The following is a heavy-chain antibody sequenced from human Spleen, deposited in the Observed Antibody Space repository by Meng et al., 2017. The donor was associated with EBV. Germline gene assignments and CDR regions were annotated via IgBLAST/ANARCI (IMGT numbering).Heavy chain of an antibody. CDR3: GRVLRLDDNGYTEHWYFDL. CDR1: GGSTRSSSYY. D-gene: IGHD3-16*01. J-gene: IGHJ2*01. V-gene: IGHV4-39*07. Sequence: QPHLQHAAQRLCKPPSHRSFSVSVSGGSTRSSSYYWGWSRQPPGKGLEWIGSIYYIGTTYYNPSLKSRVTMSVDTSKNQFSLKLSSVAAADAAVFYCGRVLRLDDNGYTEHWYFDLWGRGTLVTVSS. CDR2: IYYIGTT.